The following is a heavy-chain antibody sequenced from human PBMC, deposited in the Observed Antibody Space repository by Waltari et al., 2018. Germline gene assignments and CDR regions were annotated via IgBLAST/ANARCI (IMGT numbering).Heavy chain of an antibody. V-gene: IGHV3-53*02. CDR2: IYSGGST. D-gene: IGHD3-10*01. J-gene: IGHJ5*02. CDR1: GFPVSSNY. Sequence: EVQLVETGGGLIQPGGSLRLSCAASGFPVSSNYLRWVRQAHGKGLEWVSVIYSGGSTYYADSVKGRFTISRDNSKNTLYLQMNSLRAEDTAVYYCARERDGSGTPAGGFDPWGQGTLVTVSS. CDR3: ARERDGSGTPAGGFDP.